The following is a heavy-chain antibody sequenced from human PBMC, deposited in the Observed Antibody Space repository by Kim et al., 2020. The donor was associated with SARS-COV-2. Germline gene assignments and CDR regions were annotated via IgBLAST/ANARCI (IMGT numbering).Heavy chain of an antibody. J-gene: IGHJ5*02. CDR3: ARDPSIAEAVRGWFDP. CDR1: GYTFTSYY. V-gene: IGHV1-46*01. D-gene: IGHD6-6*01. Sequence: ASVKVSCKASGYTFTSYYMHWVRQAPGQGLEWMGIINPSGGSTSYGQKFQGRVTMTRDTSTSTVYMELSSLRSEDTAVYYCARDPSIAEAVRGWFDPWGQGTLVTVSS. CDR2: INPSGGST.